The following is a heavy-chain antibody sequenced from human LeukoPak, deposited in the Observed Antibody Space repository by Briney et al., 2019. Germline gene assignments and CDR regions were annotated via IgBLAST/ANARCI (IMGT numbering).Heavy chain of an antibody. J-gene: IGHJ4*02. CDR2: INPNSGGT. D-gene: IGHD3-9*01. Sequence: ASVKVSCKASGYTFSDYYIHWVRQAPGQGLERMGWINPNSGGTNYAQKLQGRVTMTRDTSIATTYMDLSSLISDDTAVYYCARGHDNTGYNYFDYWGQGTLVTVSS. CDR1: GYTFSDYY. V-gene: IGHV1-2*02. CDR3: ARGHDNTGYNYFDY.